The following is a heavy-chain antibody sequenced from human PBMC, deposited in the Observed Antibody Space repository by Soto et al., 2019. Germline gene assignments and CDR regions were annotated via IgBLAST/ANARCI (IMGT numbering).Heavy chain of an antibody. D-gene: IGHD2-21*02. J-gene: IGHJ4*02. CDR2: IYYSGTT. Sequence: QLQLQESGPGLVKPSETLSLTCTVSGGSISSSSYYWGWIRQPPGKGLEWIGSIYYSGTTYYNPSLKSRVTISVDTSKNQFSLKLSSVTAADTAVYYCARREGDSSNFDYWGQGTLVTVSS. V-gene: IGHV4-39*01. CDR3: ARREGDSSNFDY. CDR1: GGSISSSSYY.